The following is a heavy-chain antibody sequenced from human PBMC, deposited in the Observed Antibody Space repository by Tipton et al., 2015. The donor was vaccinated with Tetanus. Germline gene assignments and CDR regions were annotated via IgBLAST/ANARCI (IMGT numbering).Heavy chain of an antibody. CDR3: ARNGDFEYSSITYFDY. D-gene: IGHD6-6*01. CDR2: ISAYNGNT. J-gene: IGHJ4*02. Sequence: QLVQSGAEVKKPGASVKVSCKASGYTFTSYGISWVRQDPGQGHEWMGWISAYNGNTNYAQKLQGRVTMTTDTSTSTAYMGLRCLRSDDTAVYYCARNGDFEYSSITYFDYWGQGTLVTVSS. CDR1: GYTFTSYG. V-gene: IGHV1-18*04.